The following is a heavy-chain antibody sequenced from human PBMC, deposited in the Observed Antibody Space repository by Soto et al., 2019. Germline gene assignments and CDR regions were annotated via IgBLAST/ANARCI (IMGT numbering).Heavy chain of an antibody. Sequence: QITLKESGPTLVKPTQTLTLTCTFSGFSMSTTGVGVGWIRQPPGKALEWLALIYWDDDKRYSPSLKSRLTVTKATSKNPVVLTMTNMDPVDTATYYCVQSRCGGDCLQSYSSHSYYGLDVWGQGTTVTVSS. D-gene: IGHD2-21*02. CDR2: IYWDDDK. J-gene: IGHJ6*02. V-gene: IGHV2-5*02. CDR1: GFSMSTTGVG. CDR3: VQSRCGGDCLQSYSSHSYYGLDV.